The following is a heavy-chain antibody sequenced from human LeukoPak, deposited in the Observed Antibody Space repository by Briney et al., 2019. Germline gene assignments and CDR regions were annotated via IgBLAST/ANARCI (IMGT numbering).Heavy chain of an antibody. CDR2: INPKTGAT. CDR1: GYTFTDYF. J-gene: IGHJ5*02. V-gene: IGHV1-2*02. D-gene: IGHD3-16*01. CDR3: ARAYEYGWFDP. Sequence: ALVQVSCKASGYTFTDYFLHWLRQAPGQGLEWMGWINPKTGATNYAQSFQGRVTMTRDTSTSTGNMEVNSLRSDDTAVYYCARAYEYGWFDPWGQGTLVTVSS.